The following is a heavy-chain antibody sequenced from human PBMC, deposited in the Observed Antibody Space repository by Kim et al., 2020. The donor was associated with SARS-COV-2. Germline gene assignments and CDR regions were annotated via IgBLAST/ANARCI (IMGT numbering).Heavy chain of an antibody. CDR3: TSLVPASVY. J-gene: IGHJ4*02. D-gene: IGHD2-2*01. CDR2: INPYSGDT. CDR1: GYTFTSYD. Sequence: ASVKVSCKASGYTFTSYDINWVRQATGQGLEWMGRINPYSGDTAFAQKFQGRLTMTRNTSITTAYMELSSLTSEDTAVYYCTSLVPASVYWGQGTRVSVS. V-gene: IGHV1-8*02.